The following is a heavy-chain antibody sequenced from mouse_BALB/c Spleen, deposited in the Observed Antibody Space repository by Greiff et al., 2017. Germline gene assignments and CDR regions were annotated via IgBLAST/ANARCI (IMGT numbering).Heavy chain of an antibody. CDR2: IDPETGGT. CDR3: TRQLGLHY. Sequence: QVQLQQSGAELVRPGASVTLSCKASGYTFTDYEMHWVKQTPVHGLEWIGAIDPETGGTAYNQKFKGKATLTADKSSSTAYMELRSLTSEDSAVYYCTRQLGLHYWGQGTTLTVSS. V-gene: IGHV1-15*01. J-gene: IGHJ2*01. CDR1: GYTFTDYE. D-gene: IGHD3-1*01.